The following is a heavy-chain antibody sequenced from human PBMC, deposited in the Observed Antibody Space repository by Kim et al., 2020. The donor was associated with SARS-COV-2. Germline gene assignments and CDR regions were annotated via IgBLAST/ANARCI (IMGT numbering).Heavy chain of an antibody. J-gene: IGHJ4*01. CDR3: ARDMAGGVYAKFDY. CDR2: IYRGGTT. V-gene: IGHV3-66*01. Sequence: GGSLRLSCAVSGFSVSSHHMIWVRQAPGKWLEWVSVIYRGGTTYYSDSVKGRFTISRDNSKNMVFLQMNSLRAEDTAVYYCARDMAGGVYAKFDYWG. D-gene: IGHD5-12*01. CDR1: GFSVSSHH.